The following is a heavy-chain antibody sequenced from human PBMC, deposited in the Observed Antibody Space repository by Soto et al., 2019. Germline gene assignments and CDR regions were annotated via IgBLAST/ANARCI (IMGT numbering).Heavy chain of an antibody. CDR3: ARGLGSSSPASDY. Sequence: QVQLVESGGGVVQPGRSLRLSCAASGFSFSSYAIHWVRQAPGKGLEWVALISYDGNTQYYADSVKGRFTISRDNSKNTLYLQMNSLRPDDTAVYYCARGLGSSSPASDYWGQGTLVTVSS. CDR2: ISYDGNTQ. J-gene: IGHJ4*02. V-gene: IGHV3-30*04. D-gene: IGHD6-13*01. CDR1: GFSFSSYA.